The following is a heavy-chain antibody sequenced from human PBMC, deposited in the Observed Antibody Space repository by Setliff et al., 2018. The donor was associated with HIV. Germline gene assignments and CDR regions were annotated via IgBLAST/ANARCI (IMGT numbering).Heavy chain of an antibody. CDR1: GGSISSGGFY. V-gene: IGHV4-31*03. D-gene: IGHD6-13*01. CDR3: ASSSWSLNWFDP. Sequence: SETLSLTCTVTGGSISSGGFYWTWIRQHPGKGLEWIGYIYNTGSTYHSPSLESRVTISVDTSKNQFSLKLSSVTAADTAVYYCASSSWSLNWFDPWGQGTLVTVSS. CDR2: IYNTGST. J-gene: IGHJ5*02.